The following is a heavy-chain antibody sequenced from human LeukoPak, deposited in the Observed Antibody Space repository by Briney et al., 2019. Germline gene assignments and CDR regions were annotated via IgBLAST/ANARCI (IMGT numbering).Heavy chain of an antibody. CDR1: GFTFSSYG. CDR2: ISYDGSNK. D-gene: IGHD5-12*01. J-gene: IGHJ2*01. V-gene: IGHV3-30*03. CDR3: ARGGLPLSYWYFDL. Sequence: PGGSLRLSCAASGFTFSSYGMHWVRQAPGKGLEWVAVISYDGSNKYYADSVKGRFTISRDNSKNTLYLQMNSLRAEDTAVYYCARGGLPLSYWYFDLWGRGTLVTVSS.